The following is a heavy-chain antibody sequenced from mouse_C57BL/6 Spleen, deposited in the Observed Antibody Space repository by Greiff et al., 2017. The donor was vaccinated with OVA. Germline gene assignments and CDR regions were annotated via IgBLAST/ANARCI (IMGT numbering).Heavy chain of an antibody. V-gene: IGHV1-42*01. Sequence: VQLQQSGPELVKPGASVKISCKASGYSFTGYYMNWVKQSPEKSLEWIGEINPSTGGTTYNQKFKAKATLTVDKSSSTAYMQLKSLTSEDSAVYYCARIVTTVVDWYFDVWGTGTTVTVSS. CDR3: ARIVTTVVDWYFDV. D-gene: IGHD1-1*01. CDR1: GYSFTGYY. CDR2: INPSTGGT. J-gene: IGHJ1*03.